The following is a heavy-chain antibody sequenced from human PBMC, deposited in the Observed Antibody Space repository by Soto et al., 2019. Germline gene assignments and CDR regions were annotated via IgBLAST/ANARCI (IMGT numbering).Heavy chain of an antibody. CDR3: GRDSGGTTVASGMDV. Sequence: QVQLVQSGAEVKKPGSSVKVSCKASGGTFSSYAISWVRQAPGQGLEWMGGIIPIFGTANYAQKFQGRVTIAADESTSTAYMELSSLRSEDTAVYYCGRDSGGTTVASGMDVWGQGTRVTVSS. D-gene: IGHD4-17*01. V-gene: IGHV1-69*01. CDR1: GGTFSSYA. J-gene: IGHJ6*02. CDR2: IIPIFGTA.